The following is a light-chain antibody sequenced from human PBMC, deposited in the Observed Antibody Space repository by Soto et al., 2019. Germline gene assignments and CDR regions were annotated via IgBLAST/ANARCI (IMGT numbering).Light chain of an antibody. CDR3: QQYNGWPIT. CDR2: GAS. CDR1: QSITTN. Sequence: IVMTQSPATLSVSPGERVTLSCRASQSITTNLAWYQRKPGQAPRLLINGASTRATGVPARFSGSGSGTQFTLTISSLRSEDFAVYYCQQYNGWPITFGQGTRLEIK. V-gene: IGKV3-15*01. J-gene: IGKJ5*01.